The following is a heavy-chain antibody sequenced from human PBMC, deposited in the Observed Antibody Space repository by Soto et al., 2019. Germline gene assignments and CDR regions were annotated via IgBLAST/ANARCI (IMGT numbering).Heavy chain of an antibody. Sequence: QLQLQESGPGLVKPSETLSLTCTVSGGSISSSSYYWGWIRQPPGKGLEWIGSIYYSGSTYYNPSLKSRVTISVDTSKNQFSLKLSSVTDADTAVYYCARTIFGVVNYWGQGTLVTVSS. J-gene: IGHJ4*02. CDR3: ARTIFGVVNY. CDR1: GGSISSSSYY. V-gene: IGHV4-39*01. CDR2: IYYSGST. D-gene: IGHD3-3*01.